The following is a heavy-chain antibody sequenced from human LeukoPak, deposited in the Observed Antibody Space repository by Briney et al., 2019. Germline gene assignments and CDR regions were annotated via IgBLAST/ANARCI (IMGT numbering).Heavy chain of an antibody. CDR2: ISSSGIYI. CDR3: TRGGSSSPNDY. CDR1: GGSISSGDYY. D-gene: IGHD6-13*01. Sequence: ETLSLTCTVSGGSISSGDYYWSWIRQSPGKGLEWVSSISSSGIYIYYADSVKGRFTLSRDNAKNSLYLQMNSLRAEDTAVYYCTRGGSSSPNDYWGQGTLVTVSS. J-gene: IGHJ4*02. V-gene: IGHV3-21*01.